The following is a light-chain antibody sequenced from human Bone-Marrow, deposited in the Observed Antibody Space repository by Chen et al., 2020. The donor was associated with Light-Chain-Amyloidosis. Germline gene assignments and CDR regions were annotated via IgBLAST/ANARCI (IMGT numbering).Light chain of an antibody. CDR1: QGIYSH. J-gene: IGKJ4*01. CDR3: QQLYTYPLT. CDR2: AAS. V-gene: IGKV1-9*01. Sequence: DIQLTQSPSVLSAPVGDRVTITCRASQGIYSHLAWYQQKPGKAPKLLINAASTLQRGVPSRFSGSGSGSQFTLTISSLQPEDFATYYCQQLYTYPLTFGGGTKVVFK.